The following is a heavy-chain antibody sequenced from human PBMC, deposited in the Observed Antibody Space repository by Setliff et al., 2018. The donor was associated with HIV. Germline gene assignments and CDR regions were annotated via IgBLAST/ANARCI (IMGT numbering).Heavy chain of an antibody. CDR1: GGSIRTYY. D-gene: IGHD3-16*01. J-gene: IGHJ5*02. V-gene: IGHV4-59*04. CDR3: ARVWLHFGADILRFDP. CDR2: IYHSGST. Sequence: PSETLSLTCTVSGGSIRTYYWSWIRQPPGKGLEWIGYIYHSGSTYYNPSLRSRVTMSIDTSKNQFSLKLNSVTAADTAVYYCARVWLHFGADILRFDPWGQGLLVTVSS.